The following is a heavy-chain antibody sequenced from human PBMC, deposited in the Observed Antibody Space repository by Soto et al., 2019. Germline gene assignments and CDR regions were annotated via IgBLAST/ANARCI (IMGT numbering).Heavy chain of an antibody. D-gene: IGHD4-17*01. CDR1: GSSFTGSS. CDR2: VHGNSGAT. Sequence: QVQLVQSGAEVKEPGASVKVSCKASGSSFTGSSIHWVRQAPGQGLEWMGWVHGNSGATRFAQKFQGRVAMTRDTSISTAYMESSRLTSADTAVFFCARVRWGSGDYGGLIDYWGQGTLVTVSS. J-gene: IGHJ4*02. V-gene: IGHV1-2*02. CDR3: ARVRWGSGDYGGLIDY.